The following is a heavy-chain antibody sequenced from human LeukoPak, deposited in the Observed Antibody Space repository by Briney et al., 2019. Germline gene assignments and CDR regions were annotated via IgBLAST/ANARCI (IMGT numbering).Heavy chain of an antibody. CDR2: VNHSGST. CDR1: GGSFSDYY. D-gene: IGHD4-17*01. V-gene: IGHV4-34*01. J-gene: IGHJ5*02. CDR3: AQGHDYGDYLNWFDP. Sequence: SETLSLTCAVYGGSFSDYYWSWIRQPPGKGLEWIGEVNHSGSTNYNPSLKSRVTISVDTSKNQFSLKLSSVTAADTAVYYCAQGHDYGDYLNWFDPWGQGTLVTVSS.